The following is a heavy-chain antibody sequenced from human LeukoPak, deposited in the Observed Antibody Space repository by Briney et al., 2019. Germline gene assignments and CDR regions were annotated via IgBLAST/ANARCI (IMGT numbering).Heavy chain of an antibody. Sequence: NTGESLKISCKGSGYSFTSYWIGWVRQMPGIGLEWMGIIYPGDSDTRYSPSFQGQVTISADKSISTAYLQWSSLKASDTAMYYCARHGPYYDILTGHRPFDYWGQGTLVTVSS. V-gene: IGHV5-51*01. J-gene: IGHJ4*02. CDR3: ARHGPYYDILTGHRPFDY. CDR1: GYSFTSYW. D-gene: IGHD3-9*01. CDR2: IYPGDSDT.